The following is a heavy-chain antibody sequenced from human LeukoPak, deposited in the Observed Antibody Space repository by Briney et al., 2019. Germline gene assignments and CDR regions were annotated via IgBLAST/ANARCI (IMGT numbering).Heavy chain of an antibody. V-gene: IGHV3-30*04. CDR3: ARELGIAAAPLDY. D-gene: IGHD6-13*01. Sequence: GGSLRRSCAASGFTFSSYAMHWVRQAPGKGLEWVAVISYDGSNKYYADSVKGRFTISRDNSKNTLYLQMNSLRAEDTAAYYCARELGIAAAPLDYWGQGTLVTVSS. CDR1: GFTFSSYA. J-gene: IGHJ4*02. CDR2: ISYDGSNK.